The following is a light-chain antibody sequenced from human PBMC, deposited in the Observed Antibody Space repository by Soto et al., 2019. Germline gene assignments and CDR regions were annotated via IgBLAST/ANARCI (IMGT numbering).Light chain of an antibody. CDR1: QSLLHITGETF. CDR3: MQSTQLPPT. J-gene: IGKJ5*01. CDR2: EVS. V-gene: IGKV2D-29*02. Sequence: VMTQTALSLSVAPGQPASISCKSSQSLLHITGETFLFWYLQKPGQSPQLLIYEVSTRVSGVPDRFSGSGSGTDFTLQISRVETDDVGIYCCMQSTQLPPTFGQGTRLEIK.